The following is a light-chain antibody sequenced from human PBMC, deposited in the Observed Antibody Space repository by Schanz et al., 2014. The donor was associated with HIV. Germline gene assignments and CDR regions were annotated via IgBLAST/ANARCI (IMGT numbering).Light chain of an antibody. V-gene: IGLV2-14*03. CDR1: SSDVGYYNY. CDR2: DVS. CDR3: ASYTTSHTFV. J-gene: IGLJ1*01. Sequence: QSALTQPASVSGSPGQSITISCTGTSSDVGYYNYVSWYQQHPGKAPKLMIYDVSNRPSGVSNRFSGSKSGNTASLTISALQAEDEADYYCASYTTSHTFVFGTGTKLTVL.